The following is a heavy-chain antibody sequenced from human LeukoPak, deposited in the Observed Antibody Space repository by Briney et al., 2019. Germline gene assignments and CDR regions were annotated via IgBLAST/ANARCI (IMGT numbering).Heavy chain of an antibody. Sequence: PSETLSLTCTVSGGSISSYYWSWIRQPPGKGLEWIGYIYYSGSTNYNPSLKSRVTISVDTSKNQFSLKLSSVTAADTAVYYCARTLTQGYYDSGSYYSDYWGQETLVTVSS. CDR3: ARTLTQGYYDSGSYYSDY. V-gene: IGHV4-59*01. CDR1: GGSISSYY. CDR2: IYYSGST. J-gene: IGHJ4*02. D-gene: IGHD3-10*01.